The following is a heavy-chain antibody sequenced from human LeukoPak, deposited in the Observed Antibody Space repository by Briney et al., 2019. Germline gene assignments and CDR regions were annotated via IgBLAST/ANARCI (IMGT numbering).Heavy chain of an antibody. CDR2: ISSSSSYI. Sequence: PGGSLRLSCAASGFTFSSYSMNWVRQAPGKGLEWVSSISSSSSYIYYSDSVKGRFTISRDNAKNSLYLQMNSLRAEDTAVYYCARDTNYYDSSGYYPPLGYWGQGTLVTVSS. CDR1: GFTFSSYS. V-gene: IGHV3-21*01. D-gene: IGHD3-22*01. CDR3: ARDTNYYDSSGYYPPLGY. J-gene: IGHJ4*02.